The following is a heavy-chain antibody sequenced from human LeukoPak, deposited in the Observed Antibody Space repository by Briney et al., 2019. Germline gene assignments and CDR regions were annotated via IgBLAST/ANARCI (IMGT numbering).Heavy chain of an antibody. V-gene: IGHV4-34*01. J-gene: IGHJ4*02. Sequence: PSETLSLTCAVDAGSFSANYWSWIRQPPGKGLEWIGEVNHSGSTYYNPSLKSRVTISVDTSKNQFSLKLSSVTAADTAVYYCTKGRGIWGQGTLVTVSS. CDR1: AGSFSANY. D-gene: IGHD3-10*01. CDR2: VNHSGST. CDR3: TKGRGI.